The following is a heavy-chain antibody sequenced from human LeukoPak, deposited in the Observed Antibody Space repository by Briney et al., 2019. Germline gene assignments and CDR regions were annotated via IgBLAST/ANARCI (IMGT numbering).Heavy chain of an antibody. J-gene: IGHJ4*02. D-gene: IGHD4-17*01. Sequence: PGGSLRLSCAASGFTFSSYSMNWVRQAPGKGLEWASSISSSSSYIYYADSVKGRFTISRDNAKNSLYLQMNSLRAEDTAVYYCAREATVTTGSPGGYWGQGTLVTVSS. V-gene: IGHV3-21*01. CDR3: AREATVTTGSPGGY. CDR1: GFTFSSYS. CDR2: ISSSSSYI.